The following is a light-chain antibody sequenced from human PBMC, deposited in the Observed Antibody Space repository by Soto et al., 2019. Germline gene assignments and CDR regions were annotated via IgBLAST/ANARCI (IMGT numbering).Light chain of an antibody. J-gene: IGKJ4*01. CDR3: QQYGSSPGLT. CDR1: QSVSSSY. Sequence: EIVLTQSPRTLSLSPGSRPTLSCRASQSVSSSYLAWYQQKPGQAPRLXIYGASSRATGIPDRFSGSGSGTGFTLTISRLEPEDFAVYYCQQYGSSPGLTFGGGTKVDIK. V-gene: IGKV3-20*01. CDR2: GAS.